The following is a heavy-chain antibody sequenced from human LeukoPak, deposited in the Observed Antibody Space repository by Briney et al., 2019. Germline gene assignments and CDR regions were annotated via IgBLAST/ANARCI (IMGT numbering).Heavy chain of an antibody. CDR2: NSSSGSTI. Sequence: GGSLRLSCAASGFTFSSYEMNWVRQAPGKGLEWVSYNSSSGSTIYYADSVKGRFTISRDNAKNSLYLQMNSLRAEDTAVYYCARDTTPSDYGDYSFDYWGQGTLVTVSS. CDR1: GFTFSSYE. D-gene: IGHD4-17*01. V-gene: IGHV3-48*03. J-gene: IGHJ4*02. CDR3: ARDTTPSDYGDYSFDY.